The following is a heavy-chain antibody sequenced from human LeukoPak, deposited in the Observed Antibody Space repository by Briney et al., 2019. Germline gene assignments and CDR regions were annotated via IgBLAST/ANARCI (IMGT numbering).Heavy chain of an antibody. CDR2: ISGGGGST. CDR3: AKDLGPSGAAWFDP. J-gene: IGHJ5*02. CDR1: GFTFDDYA. D-gene: IGHD2-15*01. V-gene: IGHV3-43*02. Sequence: KTGGPLRLSCAASGFTFDDYAMHWVRRAPGKGLEWVSLISGGGGSTYYAESVKGRFTISRDNNKNSLYLQLNSLRTEDTAFYYCAKDLGPSGAAWFDPWGQGTLVTVSS.